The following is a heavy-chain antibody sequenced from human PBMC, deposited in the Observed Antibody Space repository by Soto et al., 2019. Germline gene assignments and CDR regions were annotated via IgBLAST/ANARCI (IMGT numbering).Heavy chain of an antibody. Sequence: SETLSLTCSVSGGSISSGDDYWSWIRQPPGKGLEWIGYIYYTGSTYYNPSLKSRVTISVDTSKNQFSLKLSSVTAADTAVYYCAREGSDTMIVLAWGQGTLVTVSS. D-gene: IGHD3-22*01. V-gene: IGHV4-30-4*01. J-gene: IGHJ4*02. CDR3: AREGSDTMIVLA. CDR1: GGSISSGDDY. CDR2: IYYTGST.